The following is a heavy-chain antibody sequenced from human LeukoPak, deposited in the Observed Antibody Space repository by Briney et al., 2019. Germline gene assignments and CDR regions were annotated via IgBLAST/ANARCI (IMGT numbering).Heavy chain of an antibody. V-gene: IGHV4-59*08. CDR2: IYYSGST. CDR3: ARNKWELLYYFDY. J-gene: IGHJ4*02. CDR1: GGSISSYY. Sequence: SETLSLTCTVSGGSISSYYWSWIRQPPGKGLEWIGYIYYSGSTNYNPSLKSRVTISVDTSKNQFSLKLSSVTAADTAVYYCARNKWELLYYFDYWGQGTLVTVSS. D-gene: IGHD1-26*01.